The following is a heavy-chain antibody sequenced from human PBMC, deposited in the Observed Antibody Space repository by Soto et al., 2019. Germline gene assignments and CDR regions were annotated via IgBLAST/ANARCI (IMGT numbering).Heavy chain of an antibody. CDR1: GGTFSSYA. CDR2: IIPIFGTA. D-gene: IGHD1-26*01. V-gene: IGHV1-69*06. Sequence: GASVKVSCKASGGTFSSYAISWVRQAPGQGLEWMGGIIPIFGTANYAQKFQGRVTITADKSTSTAYMELSSLRSEDTAVYYCARARTPFIVGATFDYWGQGTLVTVSS. CDR3: ARARTPFIVGATFDY. J-gene: IGHJ4*02.